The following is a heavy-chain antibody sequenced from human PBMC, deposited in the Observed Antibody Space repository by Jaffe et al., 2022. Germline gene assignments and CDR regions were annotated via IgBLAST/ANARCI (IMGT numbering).Heavy chain of an antibody. CDR1: ASTFSSYG. CDR2: ISSSGGAT. CDR3: AKRLGIYFDY. J-gene: IGHJ4*02. Sequence: DVQLLESGGGLVQPGGSLRLSCAASASTFSSYGMSWVRQAPGKGLEWVSTISSSGGATAYADSVKGRFTISRDNSRNTLYLQMNSLRAEDTAVYYCAKRLGIYFDYWGQGTLVTVSS. V-gene: IGHV3-23*01. D-gene: IGHD1-20*01.